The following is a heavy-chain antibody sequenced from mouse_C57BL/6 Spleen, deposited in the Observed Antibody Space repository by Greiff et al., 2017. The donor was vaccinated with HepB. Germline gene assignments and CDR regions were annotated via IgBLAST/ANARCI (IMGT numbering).Heavy chain of an antibody. CDR1: GYAFSSYW. CDR3: ARAPTGTSYCDY. CDR2: LYPGDGDT. V-gene: IGHV1-80*01. D-gene: IGHD4-1*02. Sequence: QVQLQQPGAELVKPGASVQISCTASGYAFSSYWINWVTQRPGKGLEWIGQLYPGDGDTNYNGKFKGKATLTADKSSSTAYMQLSSLTSEDSAVYVCARAPTGTSYCDYWGQGTTLTVSS. J-gene: IGHJ2*01.